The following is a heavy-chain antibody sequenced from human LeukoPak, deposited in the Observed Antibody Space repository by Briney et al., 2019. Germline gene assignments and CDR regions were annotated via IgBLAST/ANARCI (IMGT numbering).Heavy chain of an antibody. CDR3: AKSPIIAVAGTPSFDY. Sequence: GRSLRLSCAASGFTFDDYAMHWVRQAPGKGLEWASGISWNSGSIGYADSVKGRFTISRDNAKNSLYLQMNSLRAEDTALYYCAKSPIIAVAGTPSFDYWGQGTLVTVSS. CDR2: ISWNSGSI. V-gene: IGHV3-9*01. D-gene: IGHD6-19*01. CDR1: GFTFDDYA. J-gene: IGHJ4*02.